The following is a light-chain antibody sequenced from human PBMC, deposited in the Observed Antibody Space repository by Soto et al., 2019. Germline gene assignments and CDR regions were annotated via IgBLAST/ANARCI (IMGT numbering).Light chain of an antibody. CDR3: CSFAGSYIYV. V-gene: IGLV2-11*01. CDR2: DVS. Sequence: QSALTQPRSVSGSPGQSVSISCTGSSSDVGGFNYVSWYQQHPGKAPKLIIYDVSERPSGVPDRFSGSKSGNTASLTISGLQAEDEADYYCCSFAGSYIYVFGTGTKVTVL. CDR1: SSDVGGFNY. J-gene: IGLJ1*01.